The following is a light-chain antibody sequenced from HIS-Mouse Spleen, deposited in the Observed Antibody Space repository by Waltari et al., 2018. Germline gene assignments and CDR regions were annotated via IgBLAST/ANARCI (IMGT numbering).Light chain of an antibody. CDR3: YSTDSSGNHRV. V-gene: IGLV3-10*01. CDR1: ALPKKY. J-gene: IGLJ2*01. CDR2: EDS. Sequence: SYELTQPPSVSVSPGQTARITCAGDALPKKYAYWYQQKSGQAPVLVIYEDSKRPSALPGRFSGSSSGTMATLTISGAQVEDEADYYCYSTDSSGNHRVFGGGTKLTVL.